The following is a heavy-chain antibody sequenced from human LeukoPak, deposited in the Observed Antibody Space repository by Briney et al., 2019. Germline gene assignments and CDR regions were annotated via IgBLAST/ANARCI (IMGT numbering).Heavy chain of an antibody. CDR1: GHSISSGYY. J-gene: IGHJ4*02. V-gene: IGHV4-38-2*01. CDR2: IYHSGST. Sequence: SETLSLTCAVSGHSISSGYYWGWIRQPPGKGLEWIGSIYHSGSTYYNPSLKSRVTISVDTSKNQFSLKLSSVTAADTAVYYCARVGYGSGSYYTDYWGQGTLVTVSS. D-gene: IGHD3-10*01. CDR3: ARVGYGSGSYYTDY.